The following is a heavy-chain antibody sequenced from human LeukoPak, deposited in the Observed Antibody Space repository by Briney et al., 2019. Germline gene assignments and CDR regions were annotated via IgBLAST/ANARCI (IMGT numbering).Heavy chain of an antibody. J-gene: IGHJ4*02. Sequence: SETLSLTCTVSGGSISSYYWSWIRQPPGKGLEWIGYIYYSGSTSYNPSLKSRVTISVDTSKNQFSLKLSSVTAADTAVYYCARRGIVGATVDYWGQGTLVTVSS. CDR2: IYYSGST. CDR3: ARRGIVGATVDY. V-gene: IGHV4-59*08. CDR1: GGSISSYY. D-gene: IGHD1-26*01.